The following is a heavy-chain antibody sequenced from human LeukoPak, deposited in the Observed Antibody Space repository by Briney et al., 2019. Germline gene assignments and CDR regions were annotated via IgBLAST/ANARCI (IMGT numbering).Heavy chain of an antibody. D-gene: IGHD3-10*01. V-gene: IGHV4-4*07. J-gene: IGHJ4*02. CDR3: ARSSKLRGVIAQFDY. CDR1: GGSVSSYY. CDR2: IYTSGST. Sequence: SETLSLTCTVSGGSVSSYYWSWIRQPAGKGLEWIGRIYTSGSTNYNPSLKSRVTMSVDTSKNQFSLKLSSVTAADTAVYYCARSSKLRGVIAQFDYWGQGTLVTVSS.